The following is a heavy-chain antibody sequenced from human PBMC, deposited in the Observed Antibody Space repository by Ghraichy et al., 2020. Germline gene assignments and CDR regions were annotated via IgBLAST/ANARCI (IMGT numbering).Heavy chain of an antibody. CDR1: GYTFTSYG. CDR2: ISAYNGNT. Sequence: ASVKVSCKASGYTFTSYGISWVRQAPGQGLEWMGWISAYNGNTNYAQKLQGRVTMTTDTSTSTAYMELRSLRSDDTAVYYCARAHYSSGWADFDYWGQGTLVTVSS. V-gene: IGHV1-18*04. J-gene: IGHJ4*02. D-gene: IGHD6-19*01. CDR3: ARAHYSSGWADFDY.